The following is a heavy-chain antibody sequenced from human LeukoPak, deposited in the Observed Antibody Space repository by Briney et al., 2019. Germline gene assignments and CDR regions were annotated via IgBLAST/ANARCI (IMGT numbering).Heavy chain of an antibody. V-gene: IGHV3-74*01. CDR3: ARGRGYCSSTSCYQDTAKNWFDP. D-gene: IGHD2-2*01. J-gene: IGHJ5*02. Sequence: GGSLRLPCAASGLTFSSYWMHWVRQPPGKGLVGVSSNNSDGSSTSYADSVKGRFTISRDNAKNTLYLQMNSLRAEDTAVYCCARGRGYCSSTSCYQDTAKNWFDPWGQGTLVTVSS. CDR1: GLTFSSYW. CDR2: NNSDGSST.